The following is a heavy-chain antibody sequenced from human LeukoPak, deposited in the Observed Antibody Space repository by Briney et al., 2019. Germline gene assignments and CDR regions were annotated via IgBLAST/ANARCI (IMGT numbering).Heavy chain of an antibody. V-gene: IGHV1-2*02. Sequence: ASVTVSCKASGCIFTGYYMHWVRQAPGQGLEWMGWINPNSGDTNYAQKFQGRVTMTRDTSISTAYMELSRLRSDDTAVYYCARVRYRLAETYIDYWGQGTLVTVSS. CDR3: ARVRYRLAETYIDY. D-gene: IGHD3-16*01. CDR2: INPNSGDT. J-gene: IGHJ4*02. CDR1: GCIFTGYY.